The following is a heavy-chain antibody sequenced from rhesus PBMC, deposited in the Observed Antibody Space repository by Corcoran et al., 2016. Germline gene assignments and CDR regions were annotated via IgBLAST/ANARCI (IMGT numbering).Heavy chain of an antibody. CDR2: ISYSGST. Sequence: QLQLQESGQGLVKPSETLSLTCAVSGYSISSGYGWSWIRQPPGKGLEWIGYISYSGSTSYNPSLKSRFTISRDTSKNQFSLKLSSVTAADTAVYYCARESGGGLGYWGQGVLVTVSS. J-gene: IGHJ4*01. V-gene: IGHV4-122*02. CDR3: ARESGGGLGY. D-gene: IGHD1-44*01. CDR1: GYSISSGYG.